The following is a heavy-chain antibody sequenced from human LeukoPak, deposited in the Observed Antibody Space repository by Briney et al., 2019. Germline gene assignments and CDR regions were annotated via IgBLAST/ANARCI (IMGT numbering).Heavy chain of an antibody. D-gene: IGHD3-10*02. CDR1: GFTFSASY. CDR2: ISSSGSTI. V-gene: IGHV3-11*04. J-gene: IGHJ6*04. CDR3: AELGITMIGGV. Sequence: WGSLRLSCVASGFTFSASYMNWVRQAPGKGLEWVSYISSSGSTIYYADSVKGRFTISRDNAKNSLYLQMNSLRAEDTAVYYCAELGITMIGGVWGKGTTVTISS.